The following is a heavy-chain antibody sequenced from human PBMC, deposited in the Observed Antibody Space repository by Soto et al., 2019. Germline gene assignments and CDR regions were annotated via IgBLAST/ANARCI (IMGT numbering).Heavy chain of an antibody. CDR1: GFTFSSYG. CDR3: AREGSRSAHFDY. D-gene: IGHD6-6*01. CDR2: IWYDGSNK. V-gene: IGHV3-33*01. Sequence: QVQLVESGGGVVQPGRSLRLSCAASGFTFSSYGMHWVRQAPGKGLEWVAVIWYDGSNKYYADSVKGRFTISRDNSKNTLDLQMNSLIAEDTAVYYCAREGSRSAHFDYWGQGTLVTVSS. J-gene: IGHJ4*02.